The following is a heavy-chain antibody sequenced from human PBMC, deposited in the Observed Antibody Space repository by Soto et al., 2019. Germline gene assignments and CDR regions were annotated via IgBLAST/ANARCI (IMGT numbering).Heavy chain of an antibody. Sequence: ETLSLTCTVSGGSISSYYWSWIRQPAGKGLEWIGRIYTSGSTNYNPSLKSRVTMSVDTSKNQFSLKLSSVTAADTAVYYCARSPQPDRSGWYEAFRWFDPWGQGTLVTVSS. CDR1: GGSISSYY. CDR3: ARSPQPDRSGWYEAFRWFDP. J-gene: IGHJ5*02. CDR2: IYTSGST. D-gene: IGHD6-19*01. V-gene: IGHV4-4*07.